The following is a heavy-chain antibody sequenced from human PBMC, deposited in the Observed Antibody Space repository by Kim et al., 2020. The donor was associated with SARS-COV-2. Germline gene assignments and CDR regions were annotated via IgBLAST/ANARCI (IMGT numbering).Heavy chain of an antibody. CDR3: VRGRGSGAFLVDY. D-gene: IGHD3-10*01. CDR2: INCEGTTT. J-gene: IGHJ4*02. CDR1: GFTFGDYA. Sequence: GGSLRLSCAASGFTFGDYAIHWVRQVPGKGLNWVSLINCEGTTTHYVDSVRGRFTISRDNSKNSLYLQMNSLRTEDTAFYYCVRGRGSGAFLVDYWGQGTLVTVSS. V-gene: IGHV3-43*02.